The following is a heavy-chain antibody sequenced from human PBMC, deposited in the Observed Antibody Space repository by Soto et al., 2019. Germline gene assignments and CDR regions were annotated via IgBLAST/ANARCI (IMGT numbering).Heavy chain of an antibody. CDR1: GGSISSSSYY. V-gene: IGHV4-39*01. CDR2: IYYSGST. CDR3: ARVVPAALGYYGMDV. D-gene: IGHD2-2*01. J-gene: IGHJ6*02. Sequence: SETLSLTCTVSGGSISSSSYYWGWIRQPPGKGLEWIGSIYYSGSTYYNPSLKSRVTISVDTSKNQFSLKLGSVTAADTAVYYCARVVPAALGYYGMDVWGQGTTVTVS.